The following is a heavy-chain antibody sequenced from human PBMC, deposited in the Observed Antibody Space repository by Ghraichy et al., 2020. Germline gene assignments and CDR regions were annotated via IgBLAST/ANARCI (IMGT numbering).Heavy chain of an antibody. J-gene: IGHJ5*02. CDR1: GFTVSSNY. CDR2: IYSGGST. V-gene: IGHV3-53*01. Sequence: GGSLRLSCAASGFTVSSNYMSWVRQAPGKGLEWVSLIYSGGSTYYADSVKGRFTISRDNSKNTLYLQMNSLRAEDTAVYYCARVRFLEWLSENWFDPWGQGTLVTVSS. CDR3: ARVRFLEWLSENWFDP. D-gene: IGHD3-3*01.